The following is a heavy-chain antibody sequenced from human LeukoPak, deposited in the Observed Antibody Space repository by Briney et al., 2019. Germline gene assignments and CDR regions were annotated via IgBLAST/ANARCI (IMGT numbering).Heavy chain of an antibody. J-gene: IGHJ4*02. V-gene: IGHV3-48*03. Sequence: GGSLRLSCAASGFTFSSSEMKWVRQAPGKGLEWVSYISSSGSTIYYADSVKGRFTISRDNAKNSLYLQMNSLRAEDTAVYYCARGSSSWSHGPFDYWGQGTLVTVSS. CDR3: ARGSSSWSHGPFDY. D-gene: IGHD6-13*01. CDR2: ISSSGSTI. CDR1: GFTFSSSE.